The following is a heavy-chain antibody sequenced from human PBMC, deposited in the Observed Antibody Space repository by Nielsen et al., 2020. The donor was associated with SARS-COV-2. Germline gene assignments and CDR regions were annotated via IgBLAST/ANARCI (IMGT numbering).Heavy chain of an antibody. J-gene: IGHJ6*03. Sequence: ASVKVSCKASDNSFNVITWVRQAPGQGLEWMGRISAKNGVVKYAQNLQGRVTMTTDTSTSTVYMELRRLRSDDTAVYYCSRKQGTYDFLTGSDYSYMDVWGKGTMVTVSS. D-gene: IGHD3-9*01. CDR1: DNSFNV. V-gene: IGHV1-18*01. CDR2: ISAKNGVV. CDR3: SRKQGTYDFLTGSDYSYMDV.